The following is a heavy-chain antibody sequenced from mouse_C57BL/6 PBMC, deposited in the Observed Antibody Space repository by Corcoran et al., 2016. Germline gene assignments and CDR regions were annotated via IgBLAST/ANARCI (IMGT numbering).Heavy chain of an antibody. CDR3: AREFYYGSSAWFAY. Sequence: QVQLKQSGAELVRPGASVKLSCKASGYTFTDYYITWVKQRPGQGLEWIARIYPGSGNTYYNEKFKGKATLTAEKSSSIAYMQLSSLTSEDSAVYFCAREFYYGSSAWFAYWGQGTLVTVSA. V-gene: IGHV1-76*01. D-gene: IGHD1-1*01. J-gene: IGHJ3*01. CDR2: IYPGSGNT. CDR1: GYTFTDYY.